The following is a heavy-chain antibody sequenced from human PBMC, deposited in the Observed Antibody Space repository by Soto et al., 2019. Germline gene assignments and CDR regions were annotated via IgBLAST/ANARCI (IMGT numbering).Heavy chain of an antibody. J-gene: IGHJ4*02. CDR1: GFTFSSYS. CDR3: ARDAPPRYSSSPNFDY. Sequence: GESLKISCAASGFTFSSYSMNWVRQAPGKGLEWVSSISSSSSYIYYADSVKGRFTISRDNAKNSLYLQMNSLRAEDTAVYYCARDAPPRYSSSPNFDYWGQGTLVTVSS. CDR2: ISSSSSYI. V-gene: IGHV3-21*01. D-gene: IGHD6-6*01.